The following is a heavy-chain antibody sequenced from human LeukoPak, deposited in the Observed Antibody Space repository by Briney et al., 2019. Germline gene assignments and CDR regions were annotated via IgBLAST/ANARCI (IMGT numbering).Heavy chain of an antibody. Sequence: SETLSLTCTVSGGSISSSSYYWGWIRQPPGKGLEWIGGIYYSGSTYYNPSLKSRVTISVGTSKNQFSLKLSSVTAADTAVYYCARHTYSNYWFDPWGQGTLVTVSS. V-gene: IGHV4-39*01. D-gene: IGHD4-11*01. CDR3: ARHTYSNYWFDP. CDR1: GGSISSSSYY. J-gene: IGHJ5*02. CDR2: IYYSGST.